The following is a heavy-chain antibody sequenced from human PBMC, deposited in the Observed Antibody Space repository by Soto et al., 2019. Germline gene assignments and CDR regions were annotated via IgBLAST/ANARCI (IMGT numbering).Heavy chain of an antibody. Sequence: EVQLVESGGGLVQPGRSLRLSCAASGFTFDDYAMHWVRQAPGKGLEWVSGISWNSGSIGYADSVKGRFTISRDNAKNSLYLQMNSLRAEDTALYYCAKDMPQGYYYGSGSPPYGMDVWGQGTTVTVSS. V-gene: IGHV3-9*01. CDR2: ISWNSGSI. J-gene: IGHJ6*02. D-gene: IGHD3-10*01. CDR3: AKDMPQGYYYGSGSPPYGMDV. CDR1: GFTFDDYA.